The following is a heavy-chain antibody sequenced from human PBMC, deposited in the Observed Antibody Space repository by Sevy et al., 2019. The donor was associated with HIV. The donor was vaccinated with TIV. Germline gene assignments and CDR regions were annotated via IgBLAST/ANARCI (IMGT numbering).Heavy chain of an antibody. CDR1: GFTFSSYA. Sequence: GGSLRLSCAASGFTFSSYAMSWVHRAPGKGLQWISAISGSGGSTYYADSAKGRFTISRDNSKNTLYLQKNSLRVEDTAVYYCAKSFDSSGYYLFDYWGEGTLVTVSS. V-gene: IGHV3-23*01. CDR3: AKSFDSSGYYLFDY. CDR2: ISGSGGST. D-gene: IGHD3-22*01. J-gene: IGHJ4*02.